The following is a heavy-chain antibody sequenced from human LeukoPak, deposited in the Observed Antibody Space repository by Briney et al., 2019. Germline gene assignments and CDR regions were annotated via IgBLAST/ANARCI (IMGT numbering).Heavy chain of an antibody. Sequence: GGSLRLSCAASGFTFSSYWMSWVRQAPGKGLEWVANIKQDGSEKYYVDSVKGRFTISRDNAKNSLYLQMNSLRAEDTAVYYCARGGSPHDYGDYTAQFDPWGQGTLVTVSS. J-gene: IGHJ5*02. CDR1: GFTFSSYW. D-gene: IGHD4-17*01. CDR3: ARGGSPHDYGDYTAQFDP. V-gene: IGHV3-7*01. CDR2: IKQDGSEK.